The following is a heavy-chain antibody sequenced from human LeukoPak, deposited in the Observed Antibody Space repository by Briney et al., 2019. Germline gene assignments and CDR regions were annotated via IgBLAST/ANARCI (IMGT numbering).Heavy chain of an antibody. Sequence: GGSLRLSCAASGFTFRSYSMNWVRQAPGQGLEWVSYISSSTSTIYYADSVKGRFTISRDNVKNSLYLQLNGLRAEDTAVYYCARDSDPLDYRSSPFDYWGQGTLVTVSS. D-gene: IGHD4-11*01. CDR3: ARDSDPLDYRSSPFDY. J-gene: IGHJ4*02. CDR2: ISSSTSTI. CDR1: GFTFRSYS. V-gene: IGHV3-48*01.